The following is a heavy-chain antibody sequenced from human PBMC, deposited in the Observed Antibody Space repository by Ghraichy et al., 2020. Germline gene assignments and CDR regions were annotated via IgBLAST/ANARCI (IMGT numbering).Heavy chain of an antibody. CDR2: IYSGGST. V-gene: IGHV3-53*01. J-gene: IGHJ3*02. Sequence: GGSLRLSCAASGFTVSSNYMSWVRQAPGKGLEWVSVIYSGGSTYYADSVKGRFTISRDNSKNTLYLQMNSLRAEDTAVYYCARERMTTVTFRRNDAFDIWGQGTMVTVSS. CDR1: GFTVSSNY. CDR3: ARERMTTVTFRRNDAFDI. D-gene: IGHD4-17*01.